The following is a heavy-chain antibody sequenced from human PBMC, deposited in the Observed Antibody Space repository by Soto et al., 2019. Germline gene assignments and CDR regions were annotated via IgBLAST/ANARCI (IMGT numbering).Heavy chain of an antibody. CDR3: AGEKELAVAGTMTHFDY. V-gene: IGHV1-69*01. Sequence: QVQLVQSGAEVKKPGSSVKVSCTASGGTFSSYAISWVRQAPGQGLEWMGGIIPIFGTANYAQKFQGRVRITAGESTSTAYMELSSMRSEETAVYYCAGEKELAVAGTMTHFDYWGQGTLVTVSS. CDR1: GGTFSSYA. D-gene: IGHD6-19*01. CDR2: IIPIFGTA. J-gene: IGHJ4*02.